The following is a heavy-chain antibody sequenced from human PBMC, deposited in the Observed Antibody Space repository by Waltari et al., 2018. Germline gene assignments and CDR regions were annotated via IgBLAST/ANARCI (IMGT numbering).Heavy chain of an antibody. D-gene: IGHD3-10*01. CDR2: IYHNGST. Sequence: QVQLQESGPGLVKPSETLSLTCTVSGGSVSSPSSYWNWIRQPPGMTLEWIGFIYHNGSTTYNPSLKSRVTISVDKSKNHFSLKLNSVTAADTAVYYCARSYIYGSGSYTYWGQGALVTVTS. J-gene: IGHJ4*02. CDR1: GGSVSSPSSY. CDR3: ARSYIYGSGSYTY. V-gene: IGHV4-61*03.